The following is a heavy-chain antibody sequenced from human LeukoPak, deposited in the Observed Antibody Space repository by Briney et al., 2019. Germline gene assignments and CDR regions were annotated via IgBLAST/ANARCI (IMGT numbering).Heavy chain of an antibody. V-gene: IGHV1-69*13. CDR3: ARKAYHYYDSSGYYLTLDY. D-gene: IGHD3-22*01. Sequence: ASVKVSCKASGGTFSSYAISWVRQAPGQGLEWMGGIIPIFGTANYAQKFQGRVTITADESTSTAYMELSSLRSEDTAVYYCARKAYHYYDSSGYYLTLDYWAREPWSPSPQ. CDR1: GGTFSSYA. J-gene: IGHJ4*02. CDR2: IIPIFGTA.